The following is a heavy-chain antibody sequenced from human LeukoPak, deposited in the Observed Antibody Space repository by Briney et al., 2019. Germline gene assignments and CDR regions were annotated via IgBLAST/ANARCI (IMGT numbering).Heavy chain of an antibody. J-gene: IGHJ4*02. V-gene: IGHV4-39*01. CDR1: GGSISSSSYY. CDR2: IYYSGST. D-gene: IGHD3-9*01. CDR3: ARQGRYYDILTGYLSEGFDY. Sequence: SETLSLTCTVSGGSISSSSYYWGWIRQPPGKGLEWIGSIYYSGSTYYNPSLKSRVTLSVDTSKNQFSLKLSSVTAADTAVYYCARQGRYYDILTGYLSEGFDYWGQGTLVTVSS.